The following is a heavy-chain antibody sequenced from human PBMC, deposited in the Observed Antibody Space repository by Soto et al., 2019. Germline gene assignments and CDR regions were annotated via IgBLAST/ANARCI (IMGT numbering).Heavy chain of an antibody. Sequence: QVQLVESGGGVVQPGRSLRLSCAASGFTFSSYGMHWVRQAPGKGLEWVAVISYDGSNKYYADSVKGRFTISRDNSKNALYLQMNSRRAEDTAVYYCAKDSYDLWGQGTLVTVSS. J-gene: IGHJ4*02. D-gene: IGHD3-16*01. CDR3: AKDSYDL. CDR2: ISYDGSNK. CDR1: GFTFSSYG. V-gene: IGHV3-30*18.